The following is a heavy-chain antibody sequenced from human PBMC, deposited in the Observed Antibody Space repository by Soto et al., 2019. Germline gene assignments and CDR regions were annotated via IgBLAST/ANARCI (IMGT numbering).Heavy chain of an antibody. CDR2: IYYSGST. V-gene: IGHV4-59*08. CDR3: ARGPPFGY. J-gene: IGHJ4*02. D-gene: IGHD3-10*01. Sequence: SETLSLTCTVSGGSISSYYWSWIRQPPGKGLEWIGYIYYSGSTNYNPSLKSRVTISVDTSKNQFSLKLSSVTAADTAVYYCARGPPFGYWGQGTLVTVSS. CDR1: GGSISSYY.